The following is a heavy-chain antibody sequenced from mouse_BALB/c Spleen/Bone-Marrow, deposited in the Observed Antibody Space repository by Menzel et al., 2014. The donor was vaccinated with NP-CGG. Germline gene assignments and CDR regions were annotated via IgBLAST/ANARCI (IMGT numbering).Heavy chain of an antibody. Sequence: EVQGVESGGGLVQPGGSLRLSCATSGFTFTDYYMSWVRQPPGKALEWLGFIRNKANGYTTEYSASVKGQFTISRDNSQSILYLQMSTLRAEDSATYYCARDYGNYVRFAYWGQGTLVTVSA. CDR2: IRNKANGYTT. J-gene: IGHJ3*01. D-gene: IGHD2-1*01. V-gene: IGHV7-3*02. CDR3: ARDYGNYVRFAY. CDR1: GFTFTDYY.